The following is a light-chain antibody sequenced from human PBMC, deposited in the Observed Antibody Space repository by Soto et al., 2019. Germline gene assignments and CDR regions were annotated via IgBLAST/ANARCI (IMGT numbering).Light chain of an antibody. CDR2: DAS. Sequence: EIVLTQSPATLSLSPGERATLSCMASQSVTSYLSWYQQKPGHAPRLLIYDASNRATGIQARFSGSGSGTDFTLTISSLEPEDFAVYYCQQRSNCHLTFCGGTNVESK. J-gene: IGKJ4*01. V-gene: IGKV3-11*01. CDR3: QQRSNCHLT. CDR1: QSVTSY.